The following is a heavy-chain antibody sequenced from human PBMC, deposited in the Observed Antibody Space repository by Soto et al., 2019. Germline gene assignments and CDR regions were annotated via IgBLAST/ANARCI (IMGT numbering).Heavy chain of an antibody. CDR1: GGTFSSYT. CDR2: IITILGIA. V-gene: IGHV1-69*08. Sequence: QVQLVQSGAEVKKPGSSVKVSCKASGGTFSSYTISWVRQAPGQGLEWMGRIITILGIANYAQKFQGRVTLTADKSTSTAYMELCSLRSEDTAVYYCARDPPHGMDVWGQGTTVTVSS. CDR3: ARDPPHGMDV. J-gene: IGHJ6*02.